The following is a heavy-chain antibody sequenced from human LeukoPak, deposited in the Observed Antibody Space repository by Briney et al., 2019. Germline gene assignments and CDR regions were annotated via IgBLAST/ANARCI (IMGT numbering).Heavy chain of an antibody. CDR2: INPSGGST. CDR1: GYTFTSYY. Sequence: GASVKVSCKASGYTFTSYYMHWVRQAPGQGLEWMGIINPSGGSTSYAQKFQGRVTMTRDMSTSTVYMELSSLRSEDTAVYYCATGRKHCSSTSCYPAVYWGQGTLVTVSS. D-gene: IGHD2-2*01. J-gene: IGHJ4*02. CDR3: ATGRKHCSSTSCYPAVY. V-gene: IGHV1-46*01.